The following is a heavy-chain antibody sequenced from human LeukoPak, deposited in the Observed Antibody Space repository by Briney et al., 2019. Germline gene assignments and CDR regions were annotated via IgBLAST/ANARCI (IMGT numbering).Heavy chain of an antibody. CDR3: AKDRVGNSRGWYDY. D-gene: IGHD6-19*01. J-gene: IGHJ4*02. V-gene: IGHV4-39*02. CDR1: GGSISSSSYY. Sequence: SETLSLTCTVSGGSISSSSYYWGWIRQPPGKGLEWIGSIYYSGSTYYNPSLKSRVTISVDTSKNQFSLKLSSVTAADTALYYCAKDRVGNSRGWYDYWGQGTLVTVSS. CDR2: IYYSGST.